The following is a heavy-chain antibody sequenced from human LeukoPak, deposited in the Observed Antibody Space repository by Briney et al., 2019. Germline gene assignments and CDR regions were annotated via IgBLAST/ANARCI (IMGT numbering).Heavy chain of an antibody. D-gene: IGHD3-22*01. V-gene: IGHV3-23*01. CDR3: AKDLHMISRKGDAFDI. CDR2: ISGSGGST. J-gene: IGHJ3*02. Sequence: GGSLRLSCAASGFTFSSYAMSWVRQAPGKGLEWVSAISGSGGSTNYADSVKGRFTISRDNSKNTLYLQMNSLRAEDTAVYYCAKDLHMISRKGDAFDIWGQGTMVTVSS. CDR1: GFTFSSYA.